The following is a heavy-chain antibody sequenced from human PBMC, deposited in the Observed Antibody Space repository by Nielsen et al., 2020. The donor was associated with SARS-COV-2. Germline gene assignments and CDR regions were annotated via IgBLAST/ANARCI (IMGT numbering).Heavy chain of an antibody. D-gene: IGHD5-24*01. J-gene: IGHJ4*02. V-gene: IGHV3-74*01. CDR2: INSDGSST. CDR3: ARALRDGYLDY. CDR1: AFTFSTYW. Sequence: GESLKISCAASAFTFSTYWMHWVRQAPGKGLVWVSRINSDGSSTSYADSVKGRFTISRDNAKNSLYLQMNSLRAEDTAVYYCARALRDGYLDYWGQGTLVTVSS.